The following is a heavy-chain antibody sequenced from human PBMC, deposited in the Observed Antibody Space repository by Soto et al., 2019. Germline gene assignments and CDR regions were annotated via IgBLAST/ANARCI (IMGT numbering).Heavy chain of an antibody. CDR2: IDPSDSYT. J-gene: IGHJ6*02. Sequence: GESLKISCKGSGYSFTSYWIIWVRQMPGKGLEWMGRIDPSDSYTNYSPSFQGHVTISADKSISTAYLQWSSLKASDTAMYYCARAPYCSGGSCYSGGEYYYYGMDVWGQGTTVTVSS. D-gene: IGHD2-15*01. V-gene: IGHV5-10-1*01. CDR3: ARAPYCSGGSCYSGGEYYYYGMDV. CDR1: GYSFTSYW.